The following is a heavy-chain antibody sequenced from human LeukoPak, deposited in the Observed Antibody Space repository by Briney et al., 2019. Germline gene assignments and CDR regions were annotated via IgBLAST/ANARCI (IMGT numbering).Heavy chain of an antibody. CDR2: IHYSGTT. V-gene: IGHV4-61*01. Sequence: PSETLSLTCTVSGGSISSGSYYWSWLRQPPGKGLEWIGYIHYSGTTSYNPSLKSRVTISADTSKNLLSLKVSSVTAADTAVYYCARDPGYCSSTTCYFDYWGQGTLVTVSS. D-gene: IGHD2-2*01. CDR1: GGSISSGSYY. CDR3: ARDPGYCSSTTCYFDY. J-gene: IGHJ4*02.